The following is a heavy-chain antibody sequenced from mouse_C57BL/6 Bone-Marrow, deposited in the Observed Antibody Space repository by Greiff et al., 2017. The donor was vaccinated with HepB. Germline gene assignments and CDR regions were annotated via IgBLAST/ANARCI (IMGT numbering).Heavy chain of an antibody. CDR3: ARWHYGCEY. V-gene: IGHV1-19*01. Sequence: VQLQQSGPVLVKPGASVKMSCKASGYTFTDYYMNWVKQSHGKSLEWIGVINPYNGGTSYNQKFKGKATLTVDKSSSTAYMALNSLTSEDSAVYYCARWHYGCEYWGQGTTLTVSS. J-gene: IGHJ2*01. CDR2: INPYNGGT. D-gene: IGHD1-1*01. CDR1: GYTFTDYY.